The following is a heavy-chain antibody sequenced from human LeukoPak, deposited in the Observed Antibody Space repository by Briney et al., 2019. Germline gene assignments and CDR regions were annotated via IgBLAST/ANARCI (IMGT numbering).Heavy chain of an antibody. CDR2: IRYDGRDK. V-gene: IGHV3-30*02. CDR3: AKDRGAAAAYFDY. J-gene: IGHJ4*02. Sequence: PGGSLRLSCAASGFSFRSYGRRWVRQAPGKGPEWVAFIRYDGRDKYYADSVKCRFTIARENSEDTLYLQRVSLRAEDTAVYYCAKDRGAAAAYFDYWGQGTLVTVSS. CDR1: GFSFRSYG. D-gene: IGHD6-13*01.